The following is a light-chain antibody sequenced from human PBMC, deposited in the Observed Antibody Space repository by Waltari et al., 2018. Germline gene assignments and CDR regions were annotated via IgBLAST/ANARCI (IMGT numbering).Light chain of an antibody. Sequence: EIEMTQSPATLSVSPRERATVSCRASQSVGNKLAWYQQNPGQAPRLLFYDASTRATGIPVRFSGSGSGTEFTLTISSLQSEDFAVYYCQQSNNWPYTFGQGTKLEIK. J-gene: IGKJ2*01. V-gene: IGKV3-15*01. CDR1: QSVGNK. CDR2: DAS. CDR3: QQSNNWPYT.